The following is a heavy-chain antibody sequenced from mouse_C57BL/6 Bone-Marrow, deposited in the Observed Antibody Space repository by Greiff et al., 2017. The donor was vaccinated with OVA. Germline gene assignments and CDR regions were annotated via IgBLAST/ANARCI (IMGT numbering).Heavy chain of an antibody. CDR1: GYSITSGYY. CDR2: ISYDGSN. J-gene: IGHJ2*01. Sequence: ESGPGLVKPSQSLSLTCSVTGYSITSGYYWNWIRQFPGNKLEWMGYISYDGSNNYNPSLKNRISITRDTSKNQFFLKLNSVTTEDTATYYCARNGNYGLYWGQGTTLTVSS. D-gene: IGHD2-1*01. CDR3: ARNGNYGLY. V-gene: IGHV3-6*01.